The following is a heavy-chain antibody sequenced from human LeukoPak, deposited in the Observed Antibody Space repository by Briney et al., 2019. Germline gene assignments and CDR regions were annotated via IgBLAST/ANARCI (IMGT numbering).Heavy chain of an antibody. CDR3: AKDRSSSWPTERYYYGMDV. J-gene: IGHJ6*02. Sequence: GGSLRLSCAASGFTFSSYAMSWVRQAPGKGLEWVSAISGSGGSTYYADSVKGRFTISRDNSKNTLYLQMNSLRAEDTAVYYCAKDRSSSWPTERYYYGMDVWGQGTTVTVSS. V-gene: IGHV3-23*01. D-gene: IGHD6-13*01. CDR1: GFTFSSYA. CDR2: ISGSGGST.